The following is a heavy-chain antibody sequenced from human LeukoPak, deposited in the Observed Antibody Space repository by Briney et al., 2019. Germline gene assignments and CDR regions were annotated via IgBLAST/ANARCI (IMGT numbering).Heavy chain of an antibody. D-gene: IGHD2-15*01. Sequence: GGSLRLSCVASGLTVSSYSMNWVRQAPGKGLEWVSYISSSSSTIYYADSVKGRFTISRDNANNSLDLQMNSLRDEDTAVYYCARARASGRSGFDYWGQGTLVTVSS. V-gene: IGHV3-48*02. CDR3: ARARASGRSGFDY. CDR1: GLTVSSYS. CDR2: ISSSSSTI. J-gene: IGHJ4*02.